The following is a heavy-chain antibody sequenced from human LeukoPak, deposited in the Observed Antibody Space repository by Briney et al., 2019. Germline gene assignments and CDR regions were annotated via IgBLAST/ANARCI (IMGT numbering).Heavy chain of an antibody. CDR2: IKQDGSEK. D-gene: IGHD5-12*01. J-gene: IGHJ5*02. Sequence: GGSLRLSCAASGFTFSSYWMSWVRQAPGKGLEWVANIKQDGSEKYYVDSVKGRFTISRDNAKNSLYLQMNSLRAEDTAVYYCARVVATIKGYNWFDPWGQGTLVTVSS. V-gene: IGHV3-7*01. CDR1: GFTFSSYW. CDR3: ARVVATIKGYNWFDP.